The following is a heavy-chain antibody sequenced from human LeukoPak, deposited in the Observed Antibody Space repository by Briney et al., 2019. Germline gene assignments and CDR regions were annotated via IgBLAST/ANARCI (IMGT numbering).Heavy chain of an antibody. Sequence: GGSLRLSCAASGFTFSNYAMSWVRQAPGKGLEWVSFITDSGSSTYYADSVKGRFAISRDSSKNTLSLQMNSLRVEDTGVYFCAKSSTSQRGYYGMDVWGQGTTVTVSS. CDR2: ITDSGSST. D-gene: IGHD6-25*01. V-gene: IGHV3-23*01. J-gene: IGHJ6*02. CDR3: AKSSTSQRGYYGMDV. CDR1: GFTFSNYA.